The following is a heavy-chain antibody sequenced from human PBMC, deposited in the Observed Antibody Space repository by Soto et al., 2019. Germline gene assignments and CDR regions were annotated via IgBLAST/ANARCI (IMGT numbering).Heavy chain of an antibody. CDR1: GDTFSSHA. J-gene: IGHJ2*01. Sequence: QVQLVQSGAEVKKPGSSVKVSCKASGDTFSSHAFGWVRQAPGQGLEWMGGIIPFFGAANYAQTFQGRAAITADESTTTVYMELSSLRSEDTAVYYCARGIEEMATTTAVWSFDLWGRGTLVTGSS. CDR3: ARGIEEMATTTAVWSFDL. CDR2: IIPFFGAA. V-gene: IGHV1-69*01. D-gene: IGHD4-17*01.